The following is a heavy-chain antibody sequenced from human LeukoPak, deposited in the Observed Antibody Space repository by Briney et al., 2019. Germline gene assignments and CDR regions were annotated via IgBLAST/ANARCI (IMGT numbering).Heavy chain of an antibody. CDR1: GGSISSGSYY. CDR3: ARGSDSSGYYYPGPAFDI. D-gene: IGHD3-22*01. CDR2: IYSSGST. J-gene: IGHJ3*02. Sequence: SETLSLTCTVSGGSISSGSYYWSWIRQPAGKGLEWIGRIYSSGSTNYNPSLKSRVTISLDTSKNQFSLKLSSVTAADTAVYYCARGSDSSGYYYPGPAFDIWGQGTMVTVSS. V-gene: IGHV4-61*02.